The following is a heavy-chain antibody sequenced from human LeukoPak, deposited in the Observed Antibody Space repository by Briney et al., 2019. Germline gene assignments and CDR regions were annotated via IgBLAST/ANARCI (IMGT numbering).Heavy chain of an antibody. V-gene: IGHV4-59*08. CDR2: IYYSGST. J-gene: IGHJ2*01. CDR1: GGSISSYY. Sequence: SETLSLTCTVSGGSISSYYWSWIRQPPGKGLEWIGHIYYSGSTNYNPSLKSRVTISVDTSKNQFSLKLSSVTAADTAVYYCARHLRDYGGNWYFDLWGRGTLVTVSP. D-gene: IGHD4-23*01. CDR3: ARHLRDYGGNWYFDL.